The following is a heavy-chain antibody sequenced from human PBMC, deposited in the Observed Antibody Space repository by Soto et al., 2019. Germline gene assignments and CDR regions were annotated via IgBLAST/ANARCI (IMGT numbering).Heavy chain of an antibody. V-gene: IGHV3-7*01. CDR2: INQDGSET. D-gene: IGHD2-2*01. CDR3: GIYCCSPSCFISVSDQ. Sequence: GGSLRLSSAASGFTFRAYWMNWVRQAPGKGLEWVANINQDGSETSYVDSVKGRFTISRDNAKSSLDLQMNSLRPEDTAIYYCGIYCCSPSCFISVSDQWGPGTLVTVSS. J-gene: IGHJ4*02. CDR1: GFTFRAYW.